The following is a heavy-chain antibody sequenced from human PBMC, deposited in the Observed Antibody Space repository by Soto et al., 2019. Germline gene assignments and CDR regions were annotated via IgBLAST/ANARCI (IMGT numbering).Heavy chain of an antibody. D-gene: IGHD3-9*01. Sequence: SETLSLTCTVSGGSISSYYWSWTRQPPGKGLEWIGYIYYSGSTNYNPSLKSRVTISVDTSKNQFSLKLSSVTAADTAVYYCARAAYEILTESSKYYFDYWGQGTLVTVSS. CDR2: IYYSGST. V-gene: IGHV4-59*01. J-gene: IGHJ4*02. CDR1: GGSISSYY. CDR3: ARAAYEILTESSKYYFDY.